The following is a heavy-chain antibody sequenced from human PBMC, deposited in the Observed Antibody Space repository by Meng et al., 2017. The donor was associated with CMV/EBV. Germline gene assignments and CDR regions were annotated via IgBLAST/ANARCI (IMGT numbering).Heavy chain of an antibody. D-gene: IGHD3-3*01. V-gene: IGHV3-11*01. CDR1: GFTFRDYY. Sequence: GESLKISCAASGFTFRDYYMSWIRQAPGKGLGWVSYNSSSGSTIYYADSVKGRFTISRDNAKNALYLQMNSLRAEDTAVYYCARHLAAIFGVGAFDIWGQGTMVTVSS. CDR2: NSSSGSTI. J-gene: IGHJ3*02. CDR3: ARHLAAIFGVGAFDI.